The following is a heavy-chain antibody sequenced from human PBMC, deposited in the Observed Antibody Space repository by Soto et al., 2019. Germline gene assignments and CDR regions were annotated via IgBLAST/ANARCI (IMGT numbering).Heavy chain of an antibody. D-gene: IGHD3-10*01. J-gene: IGHJ4*02. Sequence: EVQLLESGGGLVQRGGSLRLSCAASEFTFSSYAMSWVRRAPGKGLEWVSAISGSGDSTYYADSVKGRFTISRDNSKNTLYLQINSLRADDTAVYYCAKAGSLWSKVLLDHWGQGTLVTVSS. V-gene: IGHV3-23*01. CDR3: AKAGSLWSKVLLDH. CDR1: EFTFSSYA. CDR2: ISGSGDST.